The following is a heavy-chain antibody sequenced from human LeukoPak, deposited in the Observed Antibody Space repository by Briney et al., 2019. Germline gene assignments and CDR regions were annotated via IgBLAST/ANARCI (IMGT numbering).Heavy chain of an antibody. Sequence: SETLSLTCAVYGGSFSGYYWSWIRQPPGKGLEWIGEINHSGSTNYNPSLKSRVTISVDTSKNQFSLKLSSVTAADTAVYYCARDCFGGGDCYSGAEYFQHWGQGTLVTVSS. CDR1: GGSFSGYY. V-gene: IGHV4-34*01. J-gene: IGHJ1*01. CDR3: ARDCFGGGDCYSGAEYFQH. CDR2: INHSGST. D-gene: IGHD2-21*01.